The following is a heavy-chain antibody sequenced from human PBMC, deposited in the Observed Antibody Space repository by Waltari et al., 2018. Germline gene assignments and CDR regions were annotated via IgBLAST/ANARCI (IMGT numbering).Heavy chain of an antibody. CDR2: IIPILGTA. D-gene: IGHD3-22*01. CDR3: ARVYYDSSGYPPASNAFDI. CDR1: GGNFSSYD. Sequence: QVQLVQSGAEVKKPGSSVKVSCKASGGNFSSYDISWVRQTPGPGLVWMVGIIPILGTANNAPKIQGRVTITADESTSTAYMELSSLRSEDTAVYYCARVYYDSSGYPPASNAFDIWGQGTMVTVSS. J-gene: IGHJ3*02. V-gene: IGHV1-69*01.